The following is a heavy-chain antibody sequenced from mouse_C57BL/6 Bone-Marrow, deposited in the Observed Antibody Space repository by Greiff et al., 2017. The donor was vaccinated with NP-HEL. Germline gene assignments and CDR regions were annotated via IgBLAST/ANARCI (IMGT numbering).Heavy chain of an antibody. CDR2: INPNNGGT. CDR3: ARELYSNYSYYFDY. Sequence: EVQLQQSGPELVKPGASVKMSCKASGYTFTDYNMHWVKQSHGKSLEWIGYINPNNGGTSYNQTFKGKATLTVNKSYSTAYMELRSLTSEDSAVYYGARELYSNYSYYFDYWGQVTTLTVSS. D-gene: IGHD2-5*01. CDR1: GYTFTDYN. V-gene: IGHV1-22*01. J-gene: IGHJ2*01.